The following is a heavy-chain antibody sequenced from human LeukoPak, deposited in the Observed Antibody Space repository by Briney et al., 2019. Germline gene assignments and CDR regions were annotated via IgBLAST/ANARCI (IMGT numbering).Heavy chain of an antibody. V-gene: IGHV1-18*01. J-gene: IGHJ5*02. CDR3: ARDLSSGYGSGSFSS. Sequence: ASVRVSCKASGYTFTIYGISWVRQAPGQGLEWMGRINAYNGYTKYTQKFQGRVTMTTDTSTSTAYMELRSLRSDDTAVVYCARDLSSGYGSGSFSSWGQGTLVTVSS. CDR1: GYTFTIYG. CDR2: INAYNGYT. D-gene: IGHD3-10*01.